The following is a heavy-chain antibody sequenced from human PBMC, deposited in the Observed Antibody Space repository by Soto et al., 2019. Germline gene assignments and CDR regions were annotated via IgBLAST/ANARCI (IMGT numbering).Heavy chain of an antibody. J-gene: IGHJ4*02. CDR2: VWYRGDT. D-gene: IGHD1-26*01. CDR1: GGSISSGDHY. V-gene: IGHV4-30-4*01. Sequence: QVQLQESGPGLVKPSQTLSLTCNVSGGSISSGDHYWSWIRQSPGKGLEWIGYVWYRGDTFYNPSLKSGLTMSADTSKNRFSLWLGSAAAADTAVSDCTRVDPATTRATVDYWGQGILVTVSS. CDR3: TRVDPATTRATVDY.